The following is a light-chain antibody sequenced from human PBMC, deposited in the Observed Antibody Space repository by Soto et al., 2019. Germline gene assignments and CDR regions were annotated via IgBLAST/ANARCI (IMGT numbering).Light chain of an antibody. V-gene: IGKV4-1*01. Sequence: DIVMTQSPDSVTVALGERATINCRSSPSVLYSSNNKNYLAWYQQKSGHPPKLLIYWASTRESGVPDRFSGSGSGTDFTLTISRLQAEDVAVYYCQQYYSAPPTFGQGTKVDIK. J-gene: IGKJ1*01. CDR2: WAS. CDR3: QQYYSAPPT. CDR1: PSVLYSSNNKNY.